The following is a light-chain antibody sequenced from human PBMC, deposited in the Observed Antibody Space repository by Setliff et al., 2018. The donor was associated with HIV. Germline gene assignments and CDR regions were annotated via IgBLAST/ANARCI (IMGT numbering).Light chain of an antibody. CDR1: SGDVGRYNL. Sequence: QSALAQPASVSGSPGQSITISCTGTSGDVGRYNLVSWYQQQPGKPPKLMIYQASKRPSVVSNRFSGSKSGNTASLTISGLQAEDEADYYCFSNTGSNTYVFGTGTKVTVL. CDR3: FSNTGSNTYV. V-gene: IGLV2-23*01. J-gene: IGLJ1*01. CDR2: QAS.